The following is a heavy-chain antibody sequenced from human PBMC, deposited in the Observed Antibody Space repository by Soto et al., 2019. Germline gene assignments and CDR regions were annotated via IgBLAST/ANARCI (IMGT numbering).Heavy chain of an antibody. CDR1: GGSISSGCYY. CDR3: ARVKRDQDDVWSGYYDDY. J-gene: IGHJ4*02. CDR2: IYYSGST. Sequence: SETLSLTCTVSGGSISSGCYYWSWIRQHPGKGLEWIGYIYYSGSTYYNPSLKSRVTISVDTSKKQFSLKLSSVTAADTAVYYCARVKRDQDDVWSGYYDDYLGQGTLLAVCS. V-gene: IGHV4-31*03. D-gene: IGHD3-3*01.